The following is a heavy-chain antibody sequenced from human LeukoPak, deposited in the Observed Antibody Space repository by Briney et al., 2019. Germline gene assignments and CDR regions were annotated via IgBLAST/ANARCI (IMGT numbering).Heavy chain of an antibody. J-gene: IGHJ4*02. V-gene: IGHV3-53*01. CDR3: ARGNYFDN. CDR2: MYSGGNT. CDR1: GFTVSGNY. D-gene: IGHD2-15*01. Sequence: PGGSLRLSCAASGFTVSGNYMNWVRQAPGKGLEWVSIMYSGGNTYYADSVKGRFAISRDNSKNTVYLQMNSPRVEDTAVYFCARGNYFDNWGQGTLVTVSS.